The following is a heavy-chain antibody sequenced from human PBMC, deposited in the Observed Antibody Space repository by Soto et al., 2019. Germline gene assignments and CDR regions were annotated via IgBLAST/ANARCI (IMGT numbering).Heavy chain of an antibody. Sequence: EVQLVESGGGLVEPGGSLRLSCAASGFTFKYVWITWVRQAPGKGLEWVARIKRKSDGGTTDYAAAVKGRFTTSRDDSKNTLYLEINSRKTEDPAVYYCATEGQMSGVSDWADYFEYWGQGTLFTVSS. V-gene: IGHV3-15*01. CDR3: ATEGQMSGVSDWADYFEY. CDR2: IKRKSDGGTT. D-gene: IGHD3-9*01. J-gene: IGHJ4*02. CDR1: GFTFKYVW.